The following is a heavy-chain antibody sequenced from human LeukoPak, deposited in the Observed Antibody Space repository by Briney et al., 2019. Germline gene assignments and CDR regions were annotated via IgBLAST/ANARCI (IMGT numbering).Heavy chain of an antibody. CDR2: IKQDGSET. CDR1: GFAFNSYW. Sequence: PGGSLRLSCAASGFAFNSYWMTWVRQTPGKGLEWVANIKQDGSETHYVDSVKGRFTISRDNAKNSLYLQMNSLRAEDAGLYYCARDAHSSSWYQDYWGQATLVTVSS. D-gene: IGHD6-13*01. CDR3: ARDAHSSSWYQDY. V-gene: IGHV3-7*01. J-gene: IGHJ4*02.